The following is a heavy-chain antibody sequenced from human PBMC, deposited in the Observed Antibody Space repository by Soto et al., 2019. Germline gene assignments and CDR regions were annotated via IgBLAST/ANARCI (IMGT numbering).Heavy chain of an antibody. CDR2: IYYRGRT. D-gene: IGHD3-3*01. CDR3: AGHPANESGDYVDS. J-gene: IGHJ4*02. Sequence: SETLSLTCTVSDGSISNYYWSWIWQPPGKGLEWIGHIYYRGRTNYNPSLKSRVTMSVDTSKNQFSLKLSSVTAADTAVYYCAGHPANESGDYVDSWGKGTLVTVSS. CDR1: DGSISNYY. V-gene: IGHV4-59*08.